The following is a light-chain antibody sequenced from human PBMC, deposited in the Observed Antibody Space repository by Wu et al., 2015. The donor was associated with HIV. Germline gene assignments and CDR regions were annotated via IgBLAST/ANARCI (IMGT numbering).Light chain of an antibody. J-gene: IGKJ1*01. CDR3: QQYNNYPWT. V-gene: IGKV3-20*01. Sequence: EIVLTQSPGTLSLSPGEGATLSCRASQSVHSRYLAWYQQKPGQAPRLLIYGASTRATGIPDRFSGSGSGTDFTLTISRLEPEDVATYYCQQYNNYPWTFGQGTKVEIK. CDR1: QSVHSRY. CDR2: GAS.